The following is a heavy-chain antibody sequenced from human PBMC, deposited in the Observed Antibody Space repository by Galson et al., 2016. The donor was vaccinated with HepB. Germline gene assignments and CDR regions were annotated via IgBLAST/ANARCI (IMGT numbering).Heavy chain of an antibody. CDR2: ISDTSRTT. V-gene: IGHV3-48*01. CDR1: GFTFRTYT. J-gene: IGHJ4*02. D-gene: IGHD6-19*01. Sequence: SLRLSCAASGFTFRTYTMNWVRQAPGKGLEWISYISDTSRTTHYADSVKGRFTISRDNAKNSLSLQMNSLRGEDTAVYYCARDRAEAGVFDYWGQGILVTVSS. CDR3: ARDRAEAGVFDY.